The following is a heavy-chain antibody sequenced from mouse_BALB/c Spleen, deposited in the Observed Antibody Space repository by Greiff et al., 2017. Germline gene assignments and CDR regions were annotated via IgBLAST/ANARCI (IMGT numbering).Heavy chain of an antibody. J-gene: IGHJ2*01. Sequence: EVQGVESGGGLVQPGGSRKLSCAASGFTFSSFGMHWVRQAPEKGLEWVAYISSGSSTIYYADTVKGRFTISRDNPKNTLFLQMTSLRSEDTAMYYCARRGPGGHRYLDYWGQGTTLTVSS. V-gene: IGHV5-17*02. D-gene: IGHD2-14*01. CDR2: ISSGSSTI. CDR3: ARRGPGGHRYLDY. CDR1: GFTFSSFG.